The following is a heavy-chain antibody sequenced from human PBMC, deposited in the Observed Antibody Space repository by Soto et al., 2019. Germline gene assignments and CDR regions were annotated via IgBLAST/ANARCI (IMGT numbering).Heavy chain of an antibody. CDR1: GFTFSSYW. V-gene: IGHV3-7*04. J-gene: IGHJ3*02. D-gene: IGHD2-15*01. CDR2: IKQDGSEK. CDR3: AREAGVVVSWAFDI. Sequence: EVQLVESGGGLVQPGGSLRLSCAASGFTFSSYWMSWVRQAPGKGLEWVANIKQDGSEKYYVDSVKGRFTISRDNAKNPLYLQMNSLRAEDTAVYYCAREAGVVVSWAFDIWGQGTMVTVSS.